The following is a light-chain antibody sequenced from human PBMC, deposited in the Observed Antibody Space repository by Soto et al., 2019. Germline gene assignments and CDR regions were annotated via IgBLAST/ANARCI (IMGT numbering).Light chain of an antibody. Sequence: VLTQSPATLSLSPGERATLSCRASQSIHTSLACYQQKSGKPPRLVIYDSTLRANGVPDRFGGSRSGTDFTLTISRLEPEDFAVYYCQQYGSSPSTFGQGTRLE. CDR2: DST. J-gene: IGKJ5*01. V-gene: IGKV3-20*01. CDR1: QSIHTS. CDR3: QQYGSSPST.